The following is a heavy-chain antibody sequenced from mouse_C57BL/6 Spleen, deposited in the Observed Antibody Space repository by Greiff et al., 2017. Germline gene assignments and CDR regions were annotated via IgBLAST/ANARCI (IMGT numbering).Heavy chain of an antibody. CDR3: ARYQGTVVATGYFDV. V-gene: IGHV1-50*01. Sequence: QVQLKQPGAELVKPGASVKLSCKASGYTFTSYWMQWVKQRPGQGLEWIGEIDPSDSYTNYNQKFKGKATLTVDPSPSTAYMQLSSLTSEDSAVYYCARYQGTVVATGYFDVWGTGTTVTVSS. J-gene: IGHJ1*03. CDR1: GYTFTSYW. CDR2: IDPSDSYT. D-gene: IGHD1-1*01.